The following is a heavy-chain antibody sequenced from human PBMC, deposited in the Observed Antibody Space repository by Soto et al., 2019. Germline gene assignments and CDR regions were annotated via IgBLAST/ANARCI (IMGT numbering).Heavy chain of an antibody. J-gene: IGHJ5*02. CDR3: ARDGSMVRERWFDP. Sequence: EVPLVEAGGGVVQPGGSLRLSCAASGFTFIGYWMHWVRQGPGKGLVWVARINNDGIDTTYADSVEGRFTISRDNTKNMVNLEKNSRRAHDTAVYYCARDGSMVRERWFDPWGQGTLVTVSS. D-gene: IGHD3-10*01. V-gene: IGHV3-74*03. CDR2: INNDGIDT. CDR1: GFTFIGYW.